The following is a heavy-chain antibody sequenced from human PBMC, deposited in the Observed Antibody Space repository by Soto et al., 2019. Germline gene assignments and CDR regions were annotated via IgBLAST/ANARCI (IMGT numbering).Heavy chain of an antibody. J-gene: IGHJ5*02. CDR3: ARDPRYYYDSSGYSKGFDP. V-gene: IGHV4-59*01. D-gene: IGHD3-22*01. Sequence: PSETLSLTCTVSGGSISSYYWSWIRQPPGKGLEWIGYIYYSGSTNYNPSLKSRVTISVDTSKNQFSLKLSSVTAADTAVYYCARDPRYYYDSSGYSKGFDPWGQGPLVTVS. CDR2: IYYSGST. CDR1: GGSISSYY.